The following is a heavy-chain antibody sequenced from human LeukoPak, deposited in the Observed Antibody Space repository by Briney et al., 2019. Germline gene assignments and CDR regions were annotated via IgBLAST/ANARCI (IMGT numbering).Heavy chain of an antibody. CDR3: ARVGATILDWFDP. V-gene: IGHV1-8*01. J-gene: IGHJ5*02. Sequence: ASVRVSCKASGYTFTSYDINWVRQATGQGLEWMGWMNPNSGNTGYAQKFQGRVTMTRNTSISTAYMELSSLRSEDTAVYYCARVGATILDWFDPWGQGTLVTVSS. CDR2: MNPNSGNT. D-gene: IGHD1-26*01. CDR1: GYTFTSYD.